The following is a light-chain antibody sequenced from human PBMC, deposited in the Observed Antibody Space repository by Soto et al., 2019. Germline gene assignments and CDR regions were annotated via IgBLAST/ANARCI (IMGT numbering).Light chain of an antibody. J-gene: IGKJ1*01. CDR2: WAS. V-gene: IGKV4-1*01. CDR3: QPYYSTPRT. Sequence: DIVMTQSPDSLAVSLGERATINCKSSQNVLYSSNNKNYLAWYQQKPGQPPKLLIYWASTRESGVPDRFSGSGSGTDFTLTISSLQAEDVAVYYCQPYYSTPRTFGRGTKVEIK. CDR1: QNVLYSSNNKNY.